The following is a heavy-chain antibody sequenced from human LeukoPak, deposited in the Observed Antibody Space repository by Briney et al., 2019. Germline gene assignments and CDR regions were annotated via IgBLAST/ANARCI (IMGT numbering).Heavy chain of an antibody. V-gene: IGHV3-30*02. CDR3: ARATPFCSSTSCYGRFFDY. J-gene: IGHJ4*02. CDR1: GFTFNNYG. D-gene: IGHD2-2*01. CDR2: IHYDGSNK. Sequence: GGSLRLSCAASGFTFNNYGMHWVRQAPGKGLEWVAFIHYDGSNKYYADSLKGRFTISRDNSKNILYLQMNSLRAEDTAVYYCARATPFCSSTSCYGRFFDYWGQGTLVTVSS.